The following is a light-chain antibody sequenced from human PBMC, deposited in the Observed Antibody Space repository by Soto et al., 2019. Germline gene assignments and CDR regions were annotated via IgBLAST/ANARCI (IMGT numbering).Light chain of an antibody. V-gene: IGKV3D-15*01. J-gene: IGKJ4*01. CDR3: QQYDDWLRLT. CDR2: GAS. CDR1: QSVNIY. Sequence: EIVMTQSPATLSVSPGERATLSCRATQSVNIYLAWYQQKPGQAPRLLIFGASSRATGIPARFSGSGSGTEFNLTISSLQSEDFAVYFCQQYDDWLRLTFGGGTK.